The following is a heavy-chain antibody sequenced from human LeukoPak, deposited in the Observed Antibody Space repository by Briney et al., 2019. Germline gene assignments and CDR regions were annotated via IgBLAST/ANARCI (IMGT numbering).Heavy chain of an antibody. J-gene: IGHJ4*02. CDR1: GFTFSSYE. CDR3: ARGGSLGY. V-gene: IGHV3-48*03. CDR2: ISSSGSAI. Sequence: QPGGSLRLSCVASGFTFSSYEMNWVRQAPGKGLEWVSKISSSGSAIYYADSVKGRFTISRDNAKSTLYLQMNSLRAEDTAVYYCARGGSLGYWGQGTLVTVSS. D-gene: IGHD6-19*01.